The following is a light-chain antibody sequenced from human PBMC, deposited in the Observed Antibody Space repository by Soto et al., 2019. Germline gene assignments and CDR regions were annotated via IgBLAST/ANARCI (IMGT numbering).Light chain of an antibody. CDR3: QVWDSGSAHVV. J-gene: IGLJ2*01. V-gene: IGLV3-21*01. Sequence: SYELTQPPSVSVAPGKTASMSGGGNDIGSKGVHWYQQKPGQAPVLVIYSDTDLPPVITERFSGSNSANLATLTISRVEAGDEADYYCQVWDSGSAHVVFGGGTKLTVL. CDR1: DIGSKG. CDR2: SDT.